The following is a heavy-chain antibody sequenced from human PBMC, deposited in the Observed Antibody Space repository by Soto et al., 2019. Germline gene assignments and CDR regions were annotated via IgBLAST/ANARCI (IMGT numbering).Heavy chain of an antibody. CDR2: ISSSSSYT. D-gene: IGHD1-1*01. J-gene: IGHJ5*02. CDR3: ARKRRNNWFDP. V-gene: IGHV3-11*06. Sequence: GGSLRLSCAASGFTFSDYYMSWIRQAPGKGLEWVSYISSSSSYTNYADSVKGRFTISRDNAKNSLYLQMNSLRAEDTAVYYCARKRRNNWFDPWGQGTLVTVSS. CDR1: GFTFSDYY.